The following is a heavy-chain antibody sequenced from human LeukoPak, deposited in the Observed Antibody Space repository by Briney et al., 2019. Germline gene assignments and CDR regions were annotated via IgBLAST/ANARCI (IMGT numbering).Heavy chain of an antibody. CDR2: IWYVGSNK. CDR3: ARETYSSGWYDY. D-gene: IGHD6-19*01. Sequence: TGGSLRLSCAASGFTFSSYGMHWVRQAPGKGLEWVAVIWYVGSNKYYADSVKGRFAISRDNSKNTLYLQMNSLRAEDTAVYYCARETYSSGWYDYWGQGTLVTVSS. J-gene: IGHJ4*02. V-gene: IGHV3-33*01. CDR1: GFTFSSYG.